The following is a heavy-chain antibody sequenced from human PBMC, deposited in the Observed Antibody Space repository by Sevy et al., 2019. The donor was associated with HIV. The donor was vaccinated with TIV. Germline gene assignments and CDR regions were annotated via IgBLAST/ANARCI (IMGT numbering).Heavy chain of an antibody. CDR3: AKMVGTAVYYYYYMDV. D-gene: IGHD2-21*02. CDR1: GFTFSSYA. V-gene: IGHV3-23*01. Sequence: GGSLRLSCAASGFTFSSYAMSWVRQAPGKGLEWVSAISGSGGSTYYADSVKGRFTISRDNSKNTRYLQMNSLRAEDTAVYYCAKMVGTAVYYYYYMDVWGKGTTVTVSS. J-gene: IGHJ6*03. CDR2: ISGSGGST.